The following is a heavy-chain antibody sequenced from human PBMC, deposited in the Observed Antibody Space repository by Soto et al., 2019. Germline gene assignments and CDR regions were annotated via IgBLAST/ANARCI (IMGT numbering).Heavy chain of an antibody. Sequence: SETLSLTCTVSGGSISSYYWSWIRQPPGKGLEWIGYIYYSGSTNYNPSLKSRVTISVDTSKNQFSLKLSSVTAADTAVYYCARYGSGYDQNIDYWGQGTPVTVSS. CDR1: GGSISSYY. CDR3: ARYGSGYDQNIDY. V-gene: IGHV4-59*01. D-gene: IGHD5-12*01. CDR2: IYYSGST. J-gene: IGHJ4*02.